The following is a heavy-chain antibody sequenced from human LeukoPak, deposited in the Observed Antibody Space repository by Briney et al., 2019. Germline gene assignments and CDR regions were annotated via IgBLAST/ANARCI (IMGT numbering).Heavy chain of an antibody. CDR1: GGSFSGYY. CDR2: INHSGST. J-gene: IGHJ4*02. D-gene: IGHD3-10*01. V-gene: IGHV4-34*01. Sequence: NPSETLSLTCAIYGGSFSGYYWSWIRQPPGKGLEWIGEINHSGSTNYNPSLKSRVTISVDTSKNQFSLKLSSVTAADTAVYYCARGMYYYGSGSRGRDYWGQGTLVTVSS. CDR3: ARGMYYYGSGSRGRDY.